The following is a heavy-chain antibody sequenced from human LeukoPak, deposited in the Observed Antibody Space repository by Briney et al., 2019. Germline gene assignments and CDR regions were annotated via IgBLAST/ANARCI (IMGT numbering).Heavy chain of an antibody. CDR2: IFYSWTT. CDR3: ARVLRGGTYYFDY. CDR1: GGSISSSSYY. D-gene: IGHD2-15*01. V-gene: IGHV4-39*01. J-gene: IGHJ4*02. Sequence: SETLSLTCTVSGGSISSSSYYWGWIRQPPGKGLEWIGNIFYSWTTYYNPSLMSRVTISVDTSKNQFSLKMRSVTAADTAVYYCARVLRGGTYYFDYWGQGTLVTVSS.